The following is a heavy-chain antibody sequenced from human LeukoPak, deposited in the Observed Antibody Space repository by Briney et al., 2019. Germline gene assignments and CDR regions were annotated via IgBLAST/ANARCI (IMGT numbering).Heavy chain of an antibody. Sequence: GGSLRLSCAASGFTFDDYGMSWVRQAPGKGLEWVSGINWNGGSTGYADSVKGRFTISRDNAKNSLYLQMNSLRAEDTALYYCAREGTYYYGSGAPGVFDYWGQGTLVTVSS. J-gene: IGHJ4*02. V-gene: IGHV3-20*04. CDR1: GFTFDDYG. CDR3: AREGTYYYGSGAPGVFDY. D-gene: IGHD3-10*01. CDR2: INWNGGST.